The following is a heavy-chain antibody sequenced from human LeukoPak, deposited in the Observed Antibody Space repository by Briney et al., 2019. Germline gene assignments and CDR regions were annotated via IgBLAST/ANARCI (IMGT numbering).Heavy chain of an antibody. CDR2: IKQDGSEK. Sequence: PGGSLRLSCAASGFTFSSYWMSWVRRAPGKGLEWVANIKQDGSEKYYVDSVKGRFTISRDNAKNSLYLQMNSLRAEDTAVYYCARDFLGYYGSGIRSYYYYYMDVWGKGTTVTVSS. V-gene: IGHV3-7*01. CDR1: GFTFSSYW. CDR3: ARDFLGYYGSGIRSYYYYYMDV. J-gene: IGHJ6*03. D-gene: IGHD3-10*01.